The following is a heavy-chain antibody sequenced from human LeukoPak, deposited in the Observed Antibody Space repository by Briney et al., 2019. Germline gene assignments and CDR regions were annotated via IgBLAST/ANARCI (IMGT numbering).Heavy chain of an antibody. CDR2: NT. Sequence: GGSLRLSCAASGSTFSSYAVSWARQAPGKGLEWVSGNTYYADSVKGRFTISRDSSKNTLFLHMNTLRAEDTAIYYCAKDRTVGASYWYFDLWGRGTLVTVSS. J-gene: IGHJ2*01. CDR3: AKDRTVGASYWYFDL. CDR1: GSTFSSYA. D-gene: IGHD1-26*01. V-gene: IGHV3-23*04.